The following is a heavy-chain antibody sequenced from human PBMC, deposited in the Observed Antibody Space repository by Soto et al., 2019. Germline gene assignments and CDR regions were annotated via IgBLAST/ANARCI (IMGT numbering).Heavy chain of an antibody. D-gene: IGHD4-17*01. Sequence: EVQLVETGGGLIQPGGSLRLSCAASGFTVSNNYMSWVRQAPGKGLECVSIIYSGGTTYYADSVRGRFTISRDHSKNTLYLHRTTLRANVTVVYFCARNQPVTTLGYWGQGTLVTVSS. V-gene: IGHV3-53*02. CDR2: IYSGGTT. J-gene: IGHJ4*02. CDR1: GFTVSNNY. CDR3: ARNQPVTTLGY.